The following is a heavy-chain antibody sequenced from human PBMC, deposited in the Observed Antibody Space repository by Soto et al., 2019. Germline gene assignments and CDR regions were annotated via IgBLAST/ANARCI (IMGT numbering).Heavy chain of an antibody. D-gene: IGHD2-8*02. J-gene: IGHJ4*02. CDR2: IYYSGST. V-gene: IGHV4-31*03. Sequence: TLSLTCTVSGDSISSGGYYWSWIREHPGKGLEWIGYIYYSGSTYYNPSLKSRVTISVDTSKNQLSLKLSSVTAADTAVYYCAGDDAGGVFDYWGQGTLVTVSS. CDR3: AGDDAGGVFDY. CDR1: GDSISSGGYY.